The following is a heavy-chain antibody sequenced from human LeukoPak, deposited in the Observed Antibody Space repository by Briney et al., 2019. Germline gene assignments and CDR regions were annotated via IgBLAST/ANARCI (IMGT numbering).Heavy chain of an antibody. D-gene: IGHD4-17*01. Sequence: SGTLSLTCTVSGGSISSGGYYWSWIRQHPGKGLEWIGYIYYSGSTYYNPSLKSRVTISVDTSKNQFSLKLSSVTAADTAVYYCAKNAYGDYSYFDYWGQGTLVTVSS. CDR3: AKNAYGDYSYFDY. CDR2: IYYSGST. CDR1: GGSISSGGYY. J-gene: IGHJ4*02. V-gene: IGHV4-31*03.